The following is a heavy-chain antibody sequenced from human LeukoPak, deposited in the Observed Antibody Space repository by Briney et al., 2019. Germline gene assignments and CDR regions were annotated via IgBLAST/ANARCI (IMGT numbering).Heavy chain of an antibody. CDR2: ISGSGGST. V-gene: IGHV3-23*01. J-gene: IGHJ6*03. D-gene: IGHD5-18*01. Sequence: GGSLRLSCAASGFTFSSHGMSWVRQAPGKGLEWVSAISGSGGSTYYADSVKGRFTISRDNSKNTLYLQMNSLRSEDTAVYYCATVSMDTAMVGGVHYYYYMDVWGKGTTVTVSS. CDR1: GFTFSSHG. CDR3: ATVSMDTAMVGGVHYYYYMDV.